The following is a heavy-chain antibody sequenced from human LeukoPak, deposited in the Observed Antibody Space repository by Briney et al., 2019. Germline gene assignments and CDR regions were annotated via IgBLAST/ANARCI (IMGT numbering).Heavy chain of an antibody. CDR1: GGPFSGYY. J-gene: IGHJ3*02. V-gene: IGHV4-34*01. Sequence: SETLSLTCAVYGGPFSGYYWSWIRQPPGKGLEWIGEINHSGSTNYNPSLKSRVTISVDTSKNQFSLKLSSVTAADTAVYYCARDDIGSGWSRGAFDIWGQGTMVTVSS. CDR3: ARDDIGSGWSRGAFDI. CDR2: INHSGST. D-gene: IGHD6-19*01.